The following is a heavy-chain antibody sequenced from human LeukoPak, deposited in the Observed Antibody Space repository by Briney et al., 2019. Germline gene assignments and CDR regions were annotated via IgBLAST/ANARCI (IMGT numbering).Heavy chain of an antibody. CDR3: ARGGSSGWRTPNDDY. CDR1: GGTFSSYA. J-gene: IGHJ4*02. D-gene: IGHD6-19*01. Sequence: ASVKVSCKASGGTFSSYAISWVRQAPGQGLEWMGWSSAYNGNTNYAQKVQGRVTMTTDTSTTTAYMDLRSLRSDDTAVYYCARGGSSGWRTPNDDYWGQGTLVTVSP. CDR2: SSAYNGNT. V-gene: IGHV1-18*01.